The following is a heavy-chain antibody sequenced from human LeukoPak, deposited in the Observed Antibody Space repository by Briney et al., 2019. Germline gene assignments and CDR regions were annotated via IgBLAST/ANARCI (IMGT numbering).Heavy chain of an antibody. Sequence: SETLSLTRAVYGGSFSVHSWSWIRQPPGKGLEWIGEINLSGSTTYNPSLKSRVTISVDTSTNQFSLKLSSATAADTAVYYCARGRDLAMVRGRARRTVFDPWGQGTLVSVSS. CDR1: GGSFSVHS. D-gene: IGHD3-10*01. J-gene: IGHJ5*02. CDR2: INLSGST. CDR3: ARGRDLAMVRGRARRTVFDP. V-gene: IGHV4-34*01.